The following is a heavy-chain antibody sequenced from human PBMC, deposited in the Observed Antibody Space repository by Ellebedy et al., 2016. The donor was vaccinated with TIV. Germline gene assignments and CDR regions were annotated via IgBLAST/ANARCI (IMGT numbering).Heavy chain of an antibody. Sequence: GESLKISXKGSGYRFTNYWIGWVRQMPGKGLEWMGIIYPGDSDTRYSPSFQGQFTMSADKSISTAYLQWSSLEASDTAMYYCARRADYYDSSGYGPVDYWGQGTLVTVPS. D-gene: IGHD3-22*01. CDR1: GYRFTNYW. CDR2: IYPGDSDT. V-gene: IGHV5-51*01. J-gene: IGHJ4*02. CDR3: ARRADYYDSSGYGPVDY.